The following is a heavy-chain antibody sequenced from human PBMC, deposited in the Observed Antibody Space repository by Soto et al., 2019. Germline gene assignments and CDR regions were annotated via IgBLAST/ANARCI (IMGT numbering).Heavy chain of an antibody. CDR2: IFSSGST. CDR3: AREGSYSAYNFAHGIQLWSFDF. Sequence: SETLSLTCTVSGGSINTFYWSWVRQPAGKGLEWIGRIFSSGSTSFNPSLESRVAMSVDTSKNHFSPNLSSVTAADMAVYYCAREGSYSAYNFAHGIQLWSFDFWGQGDMVTVSS. CDR1: GGSINTFY. D-gene: IGHD5-12*01. V-gene: IGHV4-4*07. J-gene: IGHJ4*02.